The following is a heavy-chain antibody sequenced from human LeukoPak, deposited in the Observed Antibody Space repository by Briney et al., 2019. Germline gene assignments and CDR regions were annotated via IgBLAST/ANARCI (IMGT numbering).Heavy chain of an antibody. J-gene: IGHJ6*03. CDR1: GGSISSYY. V-gene: IGHV4-4*07. CDR2: IYTSGST. D-gene: IGHD6-19*01. CDR3: ARAGFGSGWRRYMDV. Sequence: SETLSLTCTVSGGSISSYYWSWIRQPAGKGLERIGRIYTSGSTNYNPSLKSRVTMSVDTSKNQLSLKLSSVTAADTAVYYCARAGFGSGWRRYMDVWGKGTTVTVSS.